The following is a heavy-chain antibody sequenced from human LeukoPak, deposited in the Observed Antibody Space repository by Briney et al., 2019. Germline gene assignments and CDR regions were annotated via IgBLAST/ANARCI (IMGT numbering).Heavy chain of an antibody. V-gene: IGHV3-23*01. D-gene: IGHD3-9*01. CDR3: ARGRSYDILTGYWKGGAFDI. J-gene: IGHJ3*02. CDR1: GFTFGSYA. CDR2: ISGTGGNT. Sequence: SGGSLRLSCAASGFTFGSYAMSWVRQAPGKGLEWVSGISGTGGNTYYADSVKGRFTISRDNSKNTLYLQMSSLRAEDTALYYCARGRSYDILTGYWKGGAFDIWGQGTMVTVSS.